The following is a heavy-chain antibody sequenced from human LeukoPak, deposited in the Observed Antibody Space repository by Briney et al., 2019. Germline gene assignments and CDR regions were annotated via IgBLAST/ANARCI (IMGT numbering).Heavy chain of an antibody. D-gene: IGHD4-11*01. CDR3: ARGVTYFDY. CDR1: GGSISSNNYY. Sequence: SETLSLTCTVSGGSISSNNYYWGWIRHPPGKGLEWIATIFYSGTTYFNPSLKSRVTISVDTSTDHFSLKLSSVTAADTAVYYCARGVTYFDYWGQGTLVTVSS. CDR2: IFYSGTT. J-gene: IGHJ4*02. V-gene: IGHV4-39*02.